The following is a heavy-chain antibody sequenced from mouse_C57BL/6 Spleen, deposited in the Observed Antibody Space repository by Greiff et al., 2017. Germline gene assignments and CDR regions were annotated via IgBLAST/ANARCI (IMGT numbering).Heavy chain of an antibody. CDR3: TRGHNWDGYYFDY. V-gene: IGHV14-4*01. CDR1: GFNITDDY. D-gene: IGHD4-1*02. Sequence: EVQLQQSGAELVRPGASVKLSCTASGFNITDDYMHWVKQRPEQGLEWIGWIDPENGDTEYASKFQGKATITADTSSNTAYLQLSSLTSEDTAVYYGTRGHNWDGYYFDYGGPGTTLTVSS. J-gene: IGHJ2*01. CDR2: IDPENGDT.